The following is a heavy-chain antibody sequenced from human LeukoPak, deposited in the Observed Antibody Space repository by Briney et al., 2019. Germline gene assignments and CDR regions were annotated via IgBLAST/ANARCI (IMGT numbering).Heavy chain of an antibody. J-gene: IGHJ4*02. V-gene: IGHV3-20*04. CDR1: GFMFDEYG. Sequence: PGGSLRLSCAASGFMFDEYGMSWVRQAPGKGLEWVSGINWNGGRTGYADSVKGRFTISRDNAKNSLSLQMNSLRAEDTALYYCARDYDYGDYPGYWGQGTLVTVSS. CDR3: ARDYDYGDYPGY. CDR2: INWNGGRT. D-gene: IGHD4-17*01.